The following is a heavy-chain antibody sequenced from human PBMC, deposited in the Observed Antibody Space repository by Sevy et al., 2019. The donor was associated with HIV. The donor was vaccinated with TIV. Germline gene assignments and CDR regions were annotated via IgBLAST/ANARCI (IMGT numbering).Heavy chain of an antibody. CDR2: ISYDGSNK. J-gene: IGHJ6*02. CDR3: AKDQGAHYHYGMDV. V-gene: IGHV3-30*18. CDR1: GFTFSGFG. Sequence: GGSLRLSCAAFGFTFSGFGMHWVHQAPGKGLEWVALISYDGSNKYYADSVKGRFTISRDKSKNTLYLQMNSLRGEDTAVYYCAKDQGAHYHYGMDVWGQGTTVTVSS.